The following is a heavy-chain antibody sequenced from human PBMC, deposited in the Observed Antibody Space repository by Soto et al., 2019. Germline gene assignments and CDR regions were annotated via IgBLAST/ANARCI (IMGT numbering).Heavy chain of an antibody. D-gene: IGHD5-18*01. CDR3: AKCPGVYSDGLGY. J-gene: IGHJ4*02. CDR1: GFTFSSYA. V-gene: IGHV3-23*01. Sequence: GGSLRLSCAASGFTFSSYAMSWVRQAPGKGLEWVSAISGSGGSTYYADSVKGRFTISRDNSKNTLYLQMNSLRAEDKAVYYCAKCPGVYSDGLGYWGQGTLVTVSS. CDR2: ISGSGGST.